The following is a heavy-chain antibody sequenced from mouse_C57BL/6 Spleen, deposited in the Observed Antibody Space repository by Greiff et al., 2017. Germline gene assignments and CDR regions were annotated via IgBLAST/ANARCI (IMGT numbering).Heavy chain of an antibody. D-gene: IGHD3-3*01. CDR2: INPNNGGT. CDR3: ARGDGVPYWYFDV. V-gene: IGHV1-26*01. CDR1: GYTFTDYY. J-gene: IGHJ1*03. Sequence: EVQLQQSGPELVKPGASVKISCKASGYTFTDYYMNWVKQSHGKSLEWIGDINPNNGGTSYNQKFKGKATLTVDKSSSTAYMELRSLTSEDSAVYYCARGDGVPYWYFDVWGTGTTVTVSS.